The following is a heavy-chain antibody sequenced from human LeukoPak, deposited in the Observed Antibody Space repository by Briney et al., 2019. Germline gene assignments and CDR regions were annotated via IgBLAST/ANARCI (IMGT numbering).Heavy chain of an antibody. CDR2: ISGSGGST. D-gene: IGHD3-10*01. V-gene: IGHV3-23*01. J-gene: IGHJ4*02. CDR1: GFTFSSYA. CDR3: AKDRYGSGREKDY. Sequence: PGGSLRLSCAASGFTFSSYAMSWVRQAPGKGLEWVSTISGSGGSTYYADSVKGRFTISRDNSKNTLYLQMNSLRAEDTAVYYCAKDRYGSGREKDYWDQGTLVTVSS.